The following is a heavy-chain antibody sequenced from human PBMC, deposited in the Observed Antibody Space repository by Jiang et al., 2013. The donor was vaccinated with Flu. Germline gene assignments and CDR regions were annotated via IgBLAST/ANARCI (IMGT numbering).Heavy chain of an antibody. Sequence: KPTQTLTLTCTFSGFSLTTAGVCVTWIRQSPGKALEWLARIDWDDDIYYNTSLRARLTISKDTSQNQVVLTMTNMDPVDTGTYYCARSSRDYFYNFGMDVWGRGTTVTVSS. J-gene: IGHJ6*02. CDR2: IDWDDDI. V-gene: IGHV2-70*11. CDR3: ARSSRDYFYNFGMDV. CDR1: GFSLTTAGVC.